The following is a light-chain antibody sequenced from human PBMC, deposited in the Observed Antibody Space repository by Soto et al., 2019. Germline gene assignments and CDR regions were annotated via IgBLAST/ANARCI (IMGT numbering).Light chain of an antibody. V-gene: IGKV3-20*01. CDR1: QSVSSSY. CDR3: QQYNNAWT. Sequence: EIVLTQSPGTLSLSPGERATLSCRASQSVSSSYLAWYQQKPGQAPRLLIYGASSRATGIPDRFSGSGSGTEFTLTISSLQSEDFAVYYCQQYNNAWTFGQGTKLDIK. CDR2: GAS. J-gene: IGKJ1*01.